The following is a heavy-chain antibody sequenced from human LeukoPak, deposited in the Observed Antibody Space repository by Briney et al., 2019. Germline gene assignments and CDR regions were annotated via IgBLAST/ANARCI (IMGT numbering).Heavy chain of an antibody. CDR1: GFTFSTYN. Sequence: GGSLRLSCEASGFTFSTYNMNWVRQAPGKRLEWVSSITSSSSYAFYADPVKGRFTISRDNAKSSLYLQMNNLRAEDTAVYYCARDPYSGHYGNDYYYYMDVWGKGTTVTISS. CDR2: ITSSSSYA. J-gene: IGHJ6*03. V-gene: IGHV3-21*01. D-gene: IGHD5-12*01. CDR3: ARDPYSGHYGNDYYYYMDV.